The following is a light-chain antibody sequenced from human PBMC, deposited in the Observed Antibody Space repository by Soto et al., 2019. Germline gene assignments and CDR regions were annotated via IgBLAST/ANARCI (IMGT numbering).Light chain of an antibody. V-gene: IGLV1-44*01. CDR2: SNS. CDR1: SSNIGTNT. Sequence: QAVVTQPPSASETPGQRVTISCSGSSSNIGTNTINWYQQLPGTAPKLLIYSNSQRPSGVPDRFSGSKSGTSGSLAISGLQSEDDADYYCAAWDDSLNGWVFGGGTKVTVL. J-gene: IGLJ3*02. CDR3: AAWDDSLNGWV.